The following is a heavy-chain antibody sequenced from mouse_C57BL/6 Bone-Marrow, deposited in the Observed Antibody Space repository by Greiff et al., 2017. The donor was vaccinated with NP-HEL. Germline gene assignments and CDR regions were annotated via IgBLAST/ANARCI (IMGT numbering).Heavy chain of an antibody. J-gene: IGHJ2*01. CDR3: AREESIVQYYFDY. Sequence: QVHVKQPGAELVMPGASVKLSCKASGYTFTSYWMHWVKQRPGQGLEWIGEIDPSDSYTNYNQKFKGKSTLTVDKSSSTAYMQLSSLTSEDSAVYYCAREESIVQYYFDYWGQGTTLTVSS. D-gene: IGHD2-12*01. V-gene: IGHV1-69*01. CDR2: IDPSDSYT. CDR1: GYTFTSYW.